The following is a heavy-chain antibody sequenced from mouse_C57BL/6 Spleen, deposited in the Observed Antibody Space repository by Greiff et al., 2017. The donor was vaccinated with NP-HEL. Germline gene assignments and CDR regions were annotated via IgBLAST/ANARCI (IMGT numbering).Heavy chain of an antibody. Sequence: QVQLKQPGAELVRPGSSVKLSCKASGYTFTSYWMDWVKQRPGQGLEWIGNIYPSDSETHYNQKFKDKATLTVDKSSSTAYMQLSSLTSEDSAVYYCARALPFYAMDYWGQGTSVTVSS. CDR1: GYTFTSYW. J-gene: IGHJ4*01. V-gene: IGHV1-61*01. CDR2: IYPSDSET. CDR3: ARALPFYAMDY. D-gene: IGHD5-5*01.